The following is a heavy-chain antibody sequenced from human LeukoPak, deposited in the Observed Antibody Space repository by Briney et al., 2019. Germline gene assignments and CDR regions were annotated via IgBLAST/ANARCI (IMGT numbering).Heavy chain of an antibody. Sequence: GGSLRLSCAASGCTFSSYAMHWVRQAPGKGLEWLAVISYDGSNKYYADSVKGRFTISRDNSKNTLYLQMNSLRAEDTAVYYCARDTYSGSYGAPYFDYWGQGTLVTVSS. D-gene: IGHD1-26*01. J-gene: IGHJ4*02. CDR2: ISYDGSNK. CDR1: GCTFSSYA. CDR3: ARDTYSGSYGAPYFDY. V-gene: IGHV3-30-3*01.